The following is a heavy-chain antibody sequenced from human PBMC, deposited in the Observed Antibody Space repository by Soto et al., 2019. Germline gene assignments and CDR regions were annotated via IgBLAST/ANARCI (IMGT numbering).Heavy chain of an antibody. CDR2: IYYSGST. J-gene: IGHJ2*01. Sequence: QVQLQESGPGLVKPSETLSLTCTVSGGSISSYYWSWIRQPPGKGLEWLGYIYYSGSTNYNPSLKRRVTISVDTSKNQSPLKLSSVTAADTAVYYCARFNWYFDLWGRGTLVAVSS. CDR1: GGSISSYY. CDR3: ARFNWYFDL. V-gene: IGHV4-59*08.